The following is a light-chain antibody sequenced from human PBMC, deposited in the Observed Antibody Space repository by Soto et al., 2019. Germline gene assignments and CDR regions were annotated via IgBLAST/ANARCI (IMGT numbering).Light chain of an antibody. CDR3: QQYKDYVYT. Sequence: DIQMTQSPSTLSACVGDRVIITCGASQTVERWMAWYQQKPGKAPKLLISDVSTLERGVPSRFSGSGSATEFTLTISGLQPDDFATYYCQQYKDYVYTFGQGTRLEIK. V-gene: IGKV1-5*01. J-gene: IGKJ5*01. CDR1: QTVERW. CDR2: DVS.